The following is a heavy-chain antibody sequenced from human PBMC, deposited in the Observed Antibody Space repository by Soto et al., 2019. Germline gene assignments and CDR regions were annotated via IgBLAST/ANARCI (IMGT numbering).Heavy chain of an antibody. D-gene: IGHD2-15*01. Sequence: SETLSLTCAVYGGSFSGYYWSWIRQPPGKGLEWIGEINHSGSTNYNPSLKSRVTISVDTSKNQFSLKLSSVTAADTAVYYCARGIVVVVAATSSRFDLWGQGTLVTVSS. CDR2: INHSGST. CDR1: GGSFSGYY. V-gene: IGHV4-34*01. CDR3: ARGIVVVVAATSSRFDL. J-gene: IGHJ5*02.